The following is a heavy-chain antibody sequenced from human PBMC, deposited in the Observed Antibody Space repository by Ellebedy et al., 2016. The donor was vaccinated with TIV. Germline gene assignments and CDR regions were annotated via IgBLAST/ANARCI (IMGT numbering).Heavy chain of an antibody. CDR3: ARSPRGRRDAFDI. Sequence: MPGGSLRLSCAVYGGSFSAYYWSWVRQPPGKGLEWIGEINHGGSTSYTPSLKSRVTISVDTSKNQFSLKLSSVTAADTAVYYCARSPRGRRDAFDIWGQGTMVTVSS. CDR2: INHGGST. J-gene: IGHJ3*02. CDR1: GGSFSAYY. V-gene: IGHV4-34*01.